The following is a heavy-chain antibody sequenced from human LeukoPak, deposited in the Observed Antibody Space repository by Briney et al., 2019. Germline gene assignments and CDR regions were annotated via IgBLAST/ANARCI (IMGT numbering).Heavy chain of an antibody. J-gene: IGHJ4*02. V-gene: IGHV3-48*03. Sequence: GGSLRLSCAASGFTFSSYEMNWVRQAPGKGLEWVSYISSDGSTIYYADSVRGRYTISRDNAKNSLYLQMNSLRAEDTAVYYCARGIAVADPFDYWGQGTLVTVSS. CDR3: ARGIAVADPFDY. CDR2: ISSDGSTI. CDR1: GFTFSSYE. D-gene: IGHD6-19*01.